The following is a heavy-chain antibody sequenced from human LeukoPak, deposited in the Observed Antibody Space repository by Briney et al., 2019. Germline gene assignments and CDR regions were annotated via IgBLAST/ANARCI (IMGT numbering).Heavy chain of an antibody. D-gene: IGHD3/OR15-3a*01. CDR3: ARAKRETSTRPWTSGMDV. CDR2: ISGGGRST. Sequence: GGSLRLSCAASGFTFSTCAMSWVRQAPGKGLEWVSTISGGGRSTDYADSVKGLFTISRDNSKNTLYLQMNSLRAEDTAVYYCARAKRETSTRPWTSGMDVWGQGTTVTVSS. V-gene: IGHV3-23*01. CDR1: GFTFSTCA. J-gene: IGHJ6*02.